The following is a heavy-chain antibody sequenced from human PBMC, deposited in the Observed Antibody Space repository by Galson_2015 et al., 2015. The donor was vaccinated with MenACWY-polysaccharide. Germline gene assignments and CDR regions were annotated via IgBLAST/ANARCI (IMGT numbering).Heavy chain of an antibody. D-gene: IGHD2-2*01. J-gene: IGHJ6*02. Sequence: SLRLSCAASGFSFSSYAMHWVRQAPGKGLEWVAVISYDGSNKYYADSVKGRFTMSRDNSKNTMYVQMNSLRAEDTAVYYCARTYCDRTTCYGMDVWGQGTTVTVSS. CDR2: ISYDGSNK. CDR3: ARTYCDRTTCYGMDV. CDR1: GFSFSSYA. V-gene: IGHV3-30-3*01.